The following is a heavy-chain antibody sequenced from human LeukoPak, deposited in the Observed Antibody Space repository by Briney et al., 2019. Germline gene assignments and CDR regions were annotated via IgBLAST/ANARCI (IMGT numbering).Heavy chain of an antibody. Sequence: GGSLRLSCAASGFSFSTYGMHWVRQAPGKGLEWVALIWNAGTNTYYADSVKGRFTISRDNSKNTLYLQMNSLRAEDTAVYYCAGDSPPGGDYYFDYWGQGTLVIVSS. CDR1: GFSFSTYG. J-gene: IGHJ4*02. CDR2: IWNAGTNT. CDR3: AGDSPPGGDYYFDY. D-gene: IGHD3-16*01. V-gene: IGHV3-33*01.